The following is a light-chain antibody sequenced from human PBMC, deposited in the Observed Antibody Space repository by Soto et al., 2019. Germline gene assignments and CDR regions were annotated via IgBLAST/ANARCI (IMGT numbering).Light chain of an antibody. CDR3: QQYNSYTWT. V-gene: IGKV1-5*03. J-gene: IGKJ1*01. CDR1: QSISTW. CDR2: KAS. Sequence: DIQMTQSPSTLSASVVDRVTITCRASQSISTWLAWYQQKPGKAPKLLIYKASSLESGVPSRFSGSGSATDFTLTISSLQPDDFATYYCQQYNSYTWTFGQGTKVEIK.